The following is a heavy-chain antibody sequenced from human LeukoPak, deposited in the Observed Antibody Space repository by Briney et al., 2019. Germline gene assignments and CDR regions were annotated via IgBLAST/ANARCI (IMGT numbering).Heavy chain of an antibody. CDR1: GFTFSSYP. Sequence: HLGGSLRLSCSVSGFTFSSYPVTWVHQAPGKGLELVAGISGRGGSTYNAASAKGRFSIPKKNSKNTLYLQMNSLRAEDTAVYYWAKDWRAMDRVVVDAFDIWGQGTMVTVSS. V-gene: IGHV3-23*01. CDR2: ISGRGGST. D-gene: IGHD3-10*01. CDR3: AKDWRAMDRVVVDAFDI. J-gene: IGHJ3*02.